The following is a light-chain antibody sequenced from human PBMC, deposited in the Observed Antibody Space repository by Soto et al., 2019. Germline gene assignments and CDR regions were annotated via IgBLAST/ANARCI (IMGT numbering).Light chain of an antibody. CDR3: VSYEGSYV. J-gene: IGLJ1*01. V-gene: IGLV2-8*01. CDR1: SSDVGGYNY. CDR2: EVS. Sequence: QSALTQPPSASGSPGQSVTISCTGTSSDVGGYNYVSWYQQHPGKAPKLMIYEVSKRPSGVPDRFSGSKSGNTASLTVSGLQAEDEADYYCVSYEGSYVFGTGTKLTVL.